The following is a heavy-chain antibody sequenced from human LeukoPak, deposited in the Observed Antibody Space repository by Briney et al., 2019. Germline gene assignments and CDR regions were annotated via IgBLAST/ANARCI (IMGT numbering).Heavy chain of an antibody. CDR1: GGTFSSYA. Sequence: ASVKVSCKASGGTFSSYAISWVRQAPGQGLEWMGGIIPIFGTANYAQKLQGRVTITADKSTSTAYMELSSLRSEDTAVYYCARSVVVVVASYYYYYGMDVWGKGTTVTVSS. D-gene: IGHD2-15*01. V-gene: IGHV1-69*06. J-gene: IGHJ6*04. CDR2: IIPIFGTA. CDR3: ARSVVVVVASYYYYYGMDV.